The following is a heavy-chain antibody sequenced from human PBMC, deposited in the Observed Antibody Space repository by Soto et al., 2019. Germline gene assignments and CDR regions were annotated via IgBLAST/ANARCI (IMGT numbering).Heavy chain of an antibody. CDR2: IFYSGST. CDR1: GGSISSYY. J-gene: IGHJ5*02. CDR3: ARQPTTGDTDLWFDP. V-gene: IGHV4-59*08. D-gene: IGHD2-21*01. Sequence: PSETLSLTCTVSGGSISSYYWSWIRQPPGKGLEWLANIFYSGSTFYNPSLASRVSVSVDTSKNEFSLKLRSVTAADTAVYYCARQPTTGDTDLWFDPWGQGTLVTVS.